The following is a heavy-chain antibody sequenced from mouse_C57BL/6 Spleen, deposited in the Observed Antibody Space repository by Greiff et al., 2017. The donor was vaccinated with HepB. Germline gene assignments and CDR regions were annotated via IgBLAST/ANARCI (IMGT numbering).Heavy chain of an antibody. Sequence: VQLQQSGAELMKPGASVKLSCKATGYTFTGYWIEWVKQRPGHGLEWIGEILPGSGSTNYNEKFKGKATFTADTSSNTAYMQLSRLTTEDAAIYDCARTAQAMGFAYWGQGTLVTVSA. CDR2: ILPGSGST. CDR3: ARTAQAMGFAY. V-gene: IGHV1-9*01. D-gene: IGHD3-2*02. CDR1: GYTFTGYW. J-gene: IGHJ3*01.